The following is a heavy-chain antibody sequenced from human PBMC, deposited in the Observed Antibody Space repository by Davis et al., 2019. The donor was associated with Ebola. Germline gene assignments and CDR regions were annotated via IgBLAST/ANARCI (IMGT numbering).Heavy chain of an antibody. D-gene: IGHD5-12*01. CDR2: INPNDGRT. V-gene: IGHV1-46*03. CDR3: TTPGGQDSGYDVFDI. CDR1: AYTFTNYY. J-gene: IGHJ3*02. Sequence: ASVMVSCKASAYTFTNYYMHCVRHAPGQGLEWMGMINPNDGRTIYAQKFQGRVTVISDTSTTTVYMDLSSLRSEDTALYYCTTPGGQDSGYDVFDIWGQGTMVTVSS.